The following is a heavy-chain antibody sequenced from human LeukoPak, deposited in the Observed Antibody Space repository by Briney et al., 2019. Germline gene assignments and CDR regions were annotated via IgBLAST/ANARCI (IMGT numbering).Heavy chain of an antibody. CDR1: GFTFSYYW. D-gene: IGHD1-26*01. CDR3: ASSGSYRFDY. CDR2: ITASGTAM. V-gene: IGHV3-48*02. J-gene: IGHJ4*02. Sequence: GGSLRLSCTASGFTFSYYWMNWVRQAPGKGLEWVSHITASGTAMFYADSVKGRFTISRDNAKNSLYLQMNSLRDEDTAVYYCASSGSYRFDYWGQGTLVTVSS.